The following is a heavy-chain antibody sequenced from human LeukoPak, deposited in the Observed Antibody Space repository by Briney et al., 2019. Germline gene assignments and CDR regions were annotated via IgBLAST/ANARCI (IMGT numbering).Heavy chain of an antibody. CDR1: GFTFSTYA. V-gene: IGHV3-23*01. CDR2: FSGAVDTT. CDR3: AKDLHGDYYLYIDY. D-gene: IGHD4-17*01. J-gene: IGHJ4*02. Sequence: QSGGSLRLSCAASGFTFSTYAMNWVRQAPGKGLEWVSTFSGAVDTTYYADSVKGRFAISRDNSKNTLYLQMNSLRAEDTAVYYCAKDLHGDYYLYIDYWGQGTLVTVSS.